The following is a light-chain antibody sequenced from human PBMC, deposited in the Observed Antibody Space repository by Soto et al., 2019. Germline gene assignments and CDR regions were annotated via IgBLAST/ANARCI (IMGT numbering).Light chain of an antibody. CDR2: AAS. CDR1: QSVSSSF. J-gene: IGKJ1*01. Sequence: IGLTQSPGTLSFSPGERATLSCRASQSVSSSFLAWYQQRPGQAPRLLIYAASNTAPGIPDRFSGSGSETDFTLTISRLVAEDFAVYYCQEYGTPRTFGQGTKVDNK. CDR3: QEYGTPRT. V-gene: IGKV3-20*01.